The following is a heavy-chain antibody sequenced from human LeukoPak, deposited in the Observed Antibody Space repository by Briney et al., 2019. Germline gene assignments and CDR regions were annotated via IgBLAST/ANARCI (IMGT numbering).Heavy chain of an antibody. J-gene: IGHJ4*02. CDR2: INGDGTST. Sequence: GGSLRLSCAASGFTFSSDWMHWVRQVPGEGLVWVSRINGDGTSTAYADSVKGRFSISRDNAKNTLSLQMHSLRAEDTAVYYCASLYLDNWGQGTLVTVSS. CDR1: GFTFSSDW. V-gene: IGHV3-74*01. CDR3: ASLYLDN.